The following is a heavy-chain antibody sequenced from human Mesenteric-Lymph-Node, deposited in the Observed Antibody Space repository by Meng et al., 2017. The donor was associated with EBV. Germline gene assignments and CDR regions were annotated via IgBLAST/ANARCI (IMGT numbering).Heavy chain of an antibody. CDR1: GFTVSSNY. CDR2: IYTSGNT. V-gene: IGHV3-53*01. Sequence: EVQLAGSGGGLLQPGGSLRLSCAASGFTVSSNYMSWVRQVPGKGLEWVSVIYTSGNTYYPDSVKGRFTISRDNSKNTLYLQMNSLRTEDTAMYYCAREGIYGSGWYFDYWGQGTLVTVSS. D-gene: IGHD3-10*01. CDR3: AREGIYGSGWYFDY. J-gene: IGHJ4*02.